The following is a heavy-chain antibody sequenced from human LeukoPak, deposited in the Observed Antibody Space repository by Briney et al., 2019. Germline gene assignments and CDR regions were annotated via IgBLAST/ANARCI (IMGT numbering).Heavy chain of an antibody. CDR1: GFTFTNYD. Sequence: ASVKVSCKASGFTFTNYDINWVRQATGQGLEWIGWMNPRNGNTGYAQKFQGRVTITADESTSTAHMELSSLRSEDTAVYYCASIAARLTSYYFDYWGQGTLVTVSS. V-gene: IGHV1-8*01. CDR2: MNPRNGNT. CDR3: ASIAARLTSYYFDY. J-gene: IGHJ4*02. D-gene: IGHD6-6*01.